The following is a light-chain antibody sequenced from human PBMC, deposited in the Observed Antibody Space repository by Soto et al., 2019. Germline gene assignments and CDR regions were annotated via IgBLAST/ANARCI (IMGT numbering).Light chain of an antibody. Sequence: QSALTQPASVSGSPGQSITISCTGTSSDFGSYNFVSWYQQHPGKAPKLMIYGGSKRPSGVSNRFSGSKSGNTASLTISGLQAEDEADYYCCSYAGSSTFYVFATGTKLTVL. CDR1: SSDFGSYNF. V-gene: IGLV2-23*01. J-gene: IGLJ1*01. CDR2: GGS. CDR3: CSYAGSSTFYV.